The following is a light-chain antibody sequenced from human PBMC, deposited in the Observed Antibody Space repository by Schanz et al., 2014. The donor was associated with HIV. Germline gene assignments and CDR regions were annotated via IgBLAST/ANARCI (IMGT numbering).Light chain of an antibody. J-gene: IGLJ3*02. CDR1: SSDVGDYNY. V-gene: IGLV2-8*01. CDR3: SSYAATSNVL. CDR2: EVT. Sequence: QSALTQPPSASGSPGQSVTISCTGTSSDVGDYNYVSWYQQHPGKAPKLMIYEVTKWPSGVPDRFSGSRSGNTASLTVSGLQADDEADYYCSSYAATSNVLFGGGTKLTVL.